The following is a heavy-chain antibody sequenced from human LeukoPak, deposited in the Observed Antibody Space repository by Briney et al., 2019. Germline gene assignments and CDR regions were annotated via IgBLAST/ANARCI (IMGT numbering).Heavy chain of an antibody. CDR2: INTNTGNP. V-gene: IGHV7-4-1*02. Sequence: ASVKVSCKASGYTFTSYAMNWVRQAPGQGLEWMGWINTNTGNPTYAQGFTGRFVFSLDTSVSTAYLQINSLKAEDTAVYYCARDGSVLRFLEWLSGHDAFDIWGQGTMVTVSS. CDR3: ARDGSVLRFLEWLSGHDAFDI. CDR1: GYTFTSYA. J-gene: IGHJ3*02. D-gene: IGHD3-3*01.